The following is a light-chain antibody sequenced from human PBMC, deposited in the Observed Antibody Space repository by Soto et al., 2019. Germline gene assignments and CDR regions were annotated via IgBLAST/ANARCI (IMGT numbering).Light chain of an antibody. CDR1: QSISSY. J-gene: IGKJ5*01. CDR3: QQCYSTPLT. Sequence: DIQITQAQSPLSASVGDRVTITCRPSQSISSYLNWYQQKPGKAPKLLIYAASSLQSGVPSRFSGSGSGTDFTLTISSLQPEDFATYYCQQCYSTPLTFGQGTRVEIK. CDR2: AAS. V-gene: IGKV1-39*01.